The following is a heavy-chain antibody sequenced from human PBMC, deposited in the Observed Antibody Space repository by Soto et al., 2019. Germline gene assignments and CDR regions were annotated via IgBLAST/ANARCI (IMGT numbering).Heavy chain of an antibody. CDR1: GFTVSSNY. V-gene: IGHV3-53*01. J-gene: IGHJ6*03. CDR3: AKDCSSTSCYGTDYYYYYMDV. CDR2: IYSGGST. D-gene: IGHD2-2*01. Sequence: GGSLRLSCAASGFTVSSNYMSWVRQAPGKGLEWVSVIYSGGSTYYADSVKGRFTISRDNSKNTLYLQMNSLRAEDTAVYYCAKDCSSTSCYGTDYYYYYMDVWGKGTTVTVSS.